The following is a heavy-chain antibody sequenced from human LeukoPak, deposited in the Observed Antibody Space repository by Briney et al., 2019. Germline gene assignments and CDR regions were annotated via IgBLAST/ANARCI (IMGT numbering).Heavy chain of an antibody. Sequence: SVKVSCKASGGTFSSYAISWVRQAPGQGLEWMGRIIPIFVTANYAQKFQGRVTITTDESTSTAYMELSSLRSEDTAVYYCARDLYGDYGPSWYFDLWGRGTLVTVSS. D-gene: IGHD4-17*01. CDR1: GGTFSSYA. CDR2: IIPIFVTA. V-gene: IGHV1-69*05. J-gene: IGHJ2*01. CDR3: ARDLYGDYGPSWYFDL.